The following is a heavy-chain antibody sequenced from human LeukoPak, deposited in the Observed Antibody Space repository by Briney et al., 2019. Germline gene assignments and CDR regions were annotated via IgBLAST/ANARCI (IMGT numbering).Heavy chain of an antibody. CDR3: AKDRYSGSPWYFDY. D-gene: IGHD1-26*01. J-gene: IGHJ4*02. Sequence: GGSLRLSCAASGFTFSNYAVSWVRQAPGKGLEWASGISGTGAGTYYADSVKGRFIISRDNSKNTLYLQMNSLRAEDTAIYYCAKDRYSGSPWYFDYWGQGTLVTVSS. V-gene: IGHV3-23*01. CDR2: ISGTGAGT. CDR1: GFTFSNYA.